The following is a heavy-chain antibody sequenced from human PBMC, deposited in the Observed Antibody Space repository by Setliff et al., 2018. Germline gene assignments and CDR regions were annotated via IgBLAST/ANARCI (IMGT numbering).Heavy chain of an antibody. CDR1: GYTFTSYY. CDR2: INPSGGST. J-gene: IGHJ6*02. CDR3: ARESTAKNFWGALDYYYYGMDV. Sequence: ASVKVSCKASGYTFTSYYMHWVRQAPGQGLEWMGVINPSGGSTTYAQRFQGRVTMTRDTSTSTVYMYLSSLRSEDTAVYYCARESTAKNFWGALDYYYYGMDVWGQGTTVTVSS. D-gene: IGHD3-3*01. V-gene: IGHV1-46*01.